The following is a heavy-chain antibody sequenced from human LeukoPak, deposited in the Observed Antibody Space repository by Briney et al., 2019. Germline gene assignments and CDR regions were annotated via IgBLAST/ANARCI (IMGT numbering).Heavy chain of an antibody. CDR3: ARDRSSSSWYGCFQH. CDR2: ISSSSSYI. Sequence: PGGSLRLSCAASGFTFSSYSMNWVRQAPGKGLEWVSSISSSSSYIYYADSVKGRFTISRDNAKNSLYLQMNSLRAEDTAVYYCARDRSSSSWYGCFQHWGQGTLVTVSS. J-gene: IGHJ1*01. CDR1: GFTFSSYS. D-gene: IGHD6-13*01. V-gene: IGHV3-21*01.